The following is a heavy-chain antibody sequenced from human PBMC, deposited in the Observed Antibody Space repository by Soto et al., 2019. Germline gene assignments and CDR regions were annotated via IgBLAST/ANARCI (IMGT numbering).Heavy chain of an antibody. CDR2: ISYDGSNK. V-gene: IGHV3-30-3*01. D-gene: IGHD6-19*01. Sequence: GGSLRLSCAASGFTFSSYAMHWVRQAPGKGLEWVAVISYDGSNKYYADSVKGRFTISRDNSKNTLYLQMNSLRAEDTAVYYCARWLVRFDYWGQGTLVTVSS. CDR3: ARWLVRFDY. J-gene: IGHJ4*02. CDR1: GFTFSSYA.